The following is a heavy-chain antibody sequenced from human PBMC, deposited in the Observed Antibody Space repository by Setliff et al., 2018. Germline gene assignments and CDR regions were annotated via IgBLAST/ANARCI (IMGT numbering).Heavy chain of an antibody. CDR3: ARAVTQIVVVVAATPVDY. CDR2: ISIDDDKT. J-gene: IGHJ4*02. CDR1: GYTFISYD. Sequence: GASVKVSCKASGYTFISYDISWVRQAPGQGLEWMGWISIDDDKTKYAQKFQGRVTMTADTSTSTAYMELRSLRSDDTAIYYCARAVTQIVVVVAATPVDYWGQGTLVTVSS. D-gene: IGHD2-15*01. V-gene: IGHV1-18*01.